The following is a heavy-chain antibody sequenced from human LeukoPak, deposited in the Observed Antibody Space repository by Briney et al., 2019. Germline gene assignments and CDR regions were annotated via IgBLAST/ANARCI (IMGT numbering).Heavy chain of an antibody. CDR2: MSSKRANT. J-gene: IGHJ4*02. D-gene: IGHD3-16*01. Sequence: GASVKVSCKASGYTFTSYAMNWVRQAPGQGREWMGWMSSKRANTGYAQQFQGRVTITRDTSISTAYMELSSLTSEDTAVYYCARTPPRGLIDYWGQGTLVTVSS. V-gene: IGHV1-8*03. CDR3: ARTPPRGLIDY. CDR1: GYTFTSYA.